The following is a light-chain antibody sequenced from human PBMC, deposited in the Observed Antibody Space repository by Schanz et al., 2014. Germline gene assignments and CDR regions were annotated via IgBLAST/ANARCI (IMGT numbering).Light chain of an antibody. CDR3: QQYDSSLTWT. CDR1: QSVGTK. J-gene: IGKJ1*01. V-gene: IGKV3-20*01. Sequence: EILMTQSPATLSVSPGERATLSCRASQSVGTKLVWYQQKPGQAPRLLIFASSSRARGIPDRFSGSGSGTDFTLTISRLEPEDFAVYYCQQYDSSLTWTFGQGTKLEI. CDR2: ASS.